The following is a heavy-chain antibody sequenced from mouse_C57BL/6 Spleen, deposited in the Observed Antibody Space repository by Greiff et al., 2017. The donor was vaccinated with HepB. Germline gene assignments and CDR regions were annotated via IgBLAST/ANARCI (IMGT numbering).Heavy chain of an antibody. CDR2: IDPSDSET. J-gene: IGHJ2*01. Sequence: VQLQQPGAELVRPGSSVKLSCKASGYTFTSYWMHWVKQRPIQGLEWIGNIDPSDSETHYNQKFKDKATLTVDKSSSTAYMQLSSLTSEDSAVYYCARRVEGYYFDYWGQGTTLTVSS. V-gene: IGHV1-52*01. CDR3: ARRVEGYYFDY. CDR1: GYTFTSYW. D-gene: IGHD1-1*01.